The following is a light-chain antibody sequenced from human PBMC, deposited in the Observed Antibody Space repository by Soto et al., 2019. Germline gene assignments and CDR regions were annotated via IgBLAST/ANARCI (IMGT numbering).Light chain of an antibody. CDR1: QSVSSF. V-gene: IGKV3-11*01. CDR2: DAS. J-gene: IGKJ2*01. CDR3: QQRAIWPPYT. Sequence: EIVLTQFPATLSLSPGESATLSCRASQSVSSFLAWYQQKPGQAPRLLIWDASNRATGIPARFSGSGSGTDFTLTISSLEPEDFAVYYCQQRAIWPPYTFGQGTKLEIK.